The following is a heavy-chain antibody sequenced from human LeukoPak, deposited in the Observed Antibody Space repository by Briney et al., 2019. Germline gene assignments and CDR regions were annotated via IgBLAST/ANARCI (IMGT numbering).Heavy chain of an antibody. V-gene: IGHV1-8*01. CDR1: GYTFTSYD. Sequence: VKVSCKGSGYTFTSYDINWVRQATGQGLEWMGWMNPNSGNTGYAQKFQGRVTMTRNTSISTAYMELSSLRSEDTAVYYCARRARTSGLRYCSGGSCYLWFDPWGQGTLVTVSS. D-gene: IGHD2-15*01. J-gene: IGHJ5*02. CDR2: MNPNSGNT. CDR3: ARRARTSGLRYCSGGSCYLWFDP.